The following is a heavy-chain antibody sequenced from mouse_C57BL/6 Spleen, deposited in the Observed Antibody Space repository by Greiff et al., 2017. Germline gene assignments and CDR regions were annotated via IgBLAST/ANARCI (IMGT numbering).Heavy chain of an antibody. CDR2: IYPSDSET. J-gene: IGHJ1*03. CDR1: CYTFTSSW. V-gene: IGHV1-61*01. D-gene: IGHD1-1*01. Sequence: QVQLQQPGAELVRPGSSVKLSCKASCYTFTSSWTDWVKQRPGQGLAWIGNIYPSDSETHYNQKFKDKATLTVDKSSSTAYMQLSSLTSEDSAVYYCARESPITTVVATIYFDVWGTGTTVTVSS. CDR3: ARESPITTVVATIYFDV.